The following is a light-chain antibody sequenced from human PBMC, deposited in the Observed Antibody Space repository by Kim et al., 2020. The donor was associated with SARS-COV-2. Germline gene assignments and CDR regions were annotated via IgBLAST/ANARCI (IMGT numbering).Light chain of an antibody. CDR3: ATWDSGLSVWR. CDR1: SSNIGFNY. CDR2: DNY. Sequence: QSVLTQPPSVSAAPGQRVTISCSGGSSNIGFNYVSWYQQLPGTAPKLLIYDNYKRPSGIPDRFSGSKSDTSATLGITGLQTGDEADYYCATWDSGLSVWRFGGGSQLTVL. V-gene: IGLV1-51*01. J-gene: IGLJ3*02.